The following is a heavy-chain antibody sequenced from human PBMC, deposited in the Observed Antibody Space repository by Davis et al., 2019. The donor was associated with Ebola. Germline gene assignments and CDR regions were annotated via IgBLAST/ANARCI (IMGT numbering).Heavy chain of an antibody. J-gene: IGHJ4*02. V-gene: IGHV4-59*08. CDR2: IYYSGST. CDR3: ATHSSSWPY. CDR1: GGSISSYY. Sequence: ESLKISCTVSGGSISSYYWSWIRQPPGKGLEWLGYIYYSGSTNYNPSLKSRVTISVDTSKNQFSLKLSSVTAADTAVYYCATHSSSWPYWGQGTLVTVSS. D-gene: IGHD6-13*01.